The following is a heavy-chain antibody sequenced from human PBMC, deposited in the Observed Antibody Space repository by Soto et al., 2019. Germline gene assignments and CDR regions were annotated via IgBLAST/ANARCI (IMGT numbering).Heavy chain of an antibody. CDR3: ARITMVRALRYLDV. V-gene: IGHV2-70*11. CDR1: GFSLSTSGMC. CDR2: IDWDDDK. J-gene: IGHJ6*02. D-gene: IGHD3-10*01. Sequence: SGPTLVNPTQTLTLTCTFSGFSLSTSGMCVSWIRQPPGKALEWLARIDWDDDKYYSTSLKTRLTISKDTSKNQVVLTMTNMDPVDTATYYCARITMVRALRYLDVWGQGTTVTVSS.